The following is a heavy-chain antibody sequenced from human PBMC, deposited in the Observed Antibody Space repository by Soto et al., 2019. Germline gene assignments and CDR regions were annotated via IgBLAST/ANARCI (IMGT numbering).Heavy chain of an antibody. Sequence: QVQLVESGGGVVQPGRSLRLSCAASGFTFSSYGMHWVRQAPGKGLEWVAVIIYDGSTKYYADSVNGRFTISRDNSRSSLYLQMRSLRAEDTAVYYCAKDRMGAGVRGYFDYWGQGTLVTVSS. CDR2: IIYDGSTK. D-gene: IGHD3-10*01. J-gene: IGHJ4*02. CDR3: AKDRMGAGVRGYFDY. V-gene: IGHV3-30*18. CDR1: GFTFSSYG.